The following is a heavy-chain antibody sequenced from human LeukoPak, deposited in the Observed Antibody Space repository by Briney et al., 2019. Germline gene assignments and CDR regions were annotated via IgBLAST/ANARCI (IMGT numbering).Heavy chain of an antibody. CDR2: INTNTGNP. J-gene: IGHJ4*02. CDR1: GYTFTNSA. Sequence: ASVKVSCKASGYTFTNSAMNWVRQAPGQGLEWMGWINTNTGNPTYAQGLTGRFVFSLDTSVSTAYLQISSLKAEDTAVYYCARGARYYDSSVYYPFGYWGQGTLVTVSS. CDR3: ARGARYYDSSVYYPFGY. V-gene: IGHV7-4-1*02. D-gene: IGHD3-22*01.